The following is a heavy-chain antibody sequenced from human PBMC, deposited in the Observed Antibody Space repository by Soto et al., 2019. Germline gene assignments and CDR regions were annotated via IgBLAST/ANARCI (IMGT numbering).Heavy chain of an antibody. D-gene: IGHD3-16*02. CDR3: ARDRGDYVWGSYRPNYYFDY. J-gene: IGHJ4*02. CDR2: IIPIFGTA. Sequence: GASVKVSCKASGGTFSSYAISWVRQAPGQGLEWMGGIIPIFGTANYAQKFQGRVTITADESTSTAYMELSSLRSEDTAVYYCARDRGDYVWGSYRPNYYFDYWGQGTLVTVSS. V-gene: IGHV1-69*13. CDR1: GGTFSSYA.